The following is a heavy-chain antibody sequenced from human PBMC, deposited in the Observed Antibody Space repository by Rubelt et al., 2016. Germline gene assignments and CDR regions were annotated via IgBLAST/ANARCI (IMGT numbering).Heavy chain of an antibody. CDR2: IYSGGST. D-gene: IGHD6-13*01. Sequence: EVQLVESGGGLVQPGGSLRLSCAASGFTFSSYSMSWVRQAPGKGLEWVSVIYSGGSTYYADSVKGRFTISRANSKNTLYLQMNSLRAEDTAVYYCAREHVGYSSLDVWGQGTTVTVSS. V-gene: IGHV3-66*02. CDR1: GFTFSSYS. CDR3: AREHVGYSSLDV. J-gene: IGHJ6*02.